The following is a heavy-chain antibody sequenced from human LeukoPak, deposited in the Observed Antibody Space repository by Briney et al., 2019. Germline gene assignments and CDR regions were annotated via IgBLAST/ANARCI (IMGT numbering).Heavy chain of an antibody. D-gene: IGHD6-19*01. Sequence: ASVKVSCKGFGYTFTGYYMHWVRQAPGQGLEWMGWISAYNGNTNYAQKLQGRVTMTTDTSTSTAYMELRSLRSDDTAVYYCARPIAVAGTPSWFDYWGQGTLVTVSS. CDR1: GYTFTGYY. J-gene: IGHJ4*02. CDR2: ISAYNGNT. V-gene: IGHV1-18*04. CDR3: ARPIAVAGTPSWFDY.